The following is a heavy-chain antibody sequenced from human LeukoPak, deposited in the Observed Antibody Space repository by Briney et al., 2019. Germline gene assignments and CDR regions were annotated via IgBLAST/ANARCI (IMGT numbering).Heavy chain of an antibody. CDR3: ARDKLVGPCIVDY. CDR1: GFTFISYW. CDR2: MNQGGGEI. Sequence: PGGSLRLSCTASGFTFISYWMGWVRQAPGKGLEWVANMNQGGGEIYYVGSVKGRFTISRDNAKNSLSLQMNSLRAEDTAVYYCARDKLVGPCIVDYWGQGTLVTVSS. V-gene: IGHV3-7*01. J-gene: IGHJ4*02. D-gene: IGHD1-26*01.